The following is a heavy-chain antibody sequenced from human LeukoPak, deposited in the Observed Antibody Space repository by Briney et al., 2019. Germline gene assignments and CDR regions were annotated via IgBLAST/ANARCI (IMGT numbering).Heavy chain of an antibody. V-gene: IGHV3-15*01. CDR2: IRRKTDGETT. D-gene: IGHD2-21*01. CDR1: GFALSSHW. Sequence: GGSLRLSCAASGFALSSHWMTWVRQVPGKGLEWVGRIRRKTDGETTDHAAPVKGRFTISRDDSKNTLYLQMNSLKTEDTAVYYCVTDLVIKGYFDYWGQGALVTVSS. CDR3: VTDLVIKGYFDY. J-gene: IGHJ4*02.